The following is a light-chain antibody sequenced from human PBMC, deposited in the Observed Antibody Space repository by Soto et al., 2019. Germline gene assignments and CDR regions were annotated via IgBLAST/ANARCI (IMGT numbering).Light chain of an antibody. J-gene: IGLJ2*01. CDR1: RSDIGAYNF. Sequence: SVVPRLASVCGSPWQSIPIYCTGTRSDIGAYNFVSWYQQHPGEVPKLILYDVNVRPSGVSNRFSGSKSGNTASLTISGLQAEDEADYYCTSWTTSTTMIFGGGTKVTVL. CDR2: DVN. CDR3: TSWTTSTTMI. V-gene: IGLV2-14*03.